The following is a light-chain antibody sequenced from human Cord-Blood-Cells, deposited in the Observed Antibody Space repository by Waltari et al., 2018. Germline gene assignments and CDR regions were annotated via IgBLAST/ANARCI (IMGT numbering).Light chain of an antibody. CDR1: SIDVGSYNL. CDR2: EGS. V-gene: IGLV2-23*01. Sequence: QSALTQPASVSGSPGQSITISCTGTSIDVGSYNLFSCYQQHPGKAPKLMIYEGSKRPSGVSNRFSGSKSGNTASLTISGLQAEDEADYYCCSYAGSSTPVVFGGGTKLTVL. J-gene: IGLJ2*01. CDR3: CSYAGSSTPVV.